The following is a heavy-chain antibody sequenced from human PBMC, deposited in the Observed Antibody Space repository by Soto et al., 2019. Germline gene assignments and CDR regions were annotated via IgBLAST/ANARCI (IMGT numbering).Heavy chain of an antibody. CDR1: GYSFTSYW. CDR2: IDPSDSYT. V-gene: IGHV5-10-1*01. J-gene: IGHJ4*02. CDR3: ATSYIGYGYSDY. D-gene: IGHD5-18*01. Sequence: GESLKISCKGSGYSFTSYWISWVRQMPGKGLEWMGRIDPSDSYTNYSPSFQGHVTISADKSISTAYLQWSSLKASDTAMYYCATSYIGYGYSDYWGQGTLVTVSS.